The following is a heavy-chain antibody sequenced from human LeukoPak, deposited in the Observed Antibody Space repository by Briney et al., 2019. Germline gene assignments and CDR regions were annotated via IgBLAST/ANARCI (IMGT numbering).Heavy chain of an antibody. D-gene: IGHD5-18*01. V-gene: IGHV3-23*01. J-gene: IGHJ6*03. CDR2: ISGSGGST. CDR3: AKAIGYSYGSYYYMDV. Sequence: GGSLRLSCAASGLSFSSYWMSWVRQAPGKGLEWVSTISGSGGSTYYADSVKGRFTISRDNSRDTLYLQMNSLRAADTAVYSCAKAIGYSYGSYYYMDVWGKGTTVTVSS. CDR1: GLSFSSYW.